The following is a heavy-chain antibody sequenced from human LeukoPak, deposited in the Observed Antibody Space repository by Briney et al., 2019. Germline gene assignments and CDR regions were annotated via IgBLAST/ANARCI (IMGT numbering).Heavy chain of an antibody. J-gene: IGHJ4*02. D-gene: IGHD5-18*01. CDR2: IYFTGST. Sequence: SETLSLTCSVSGDSISSTNYYWAWIRQPPGKGLEWIGSIYFTGSTYYNPSLKSRVTMSVDTSKNQFSLRLNSMTAADTSMYYCARGGYSYAVDWGQGTLVTVSS. V-gene: IGHV4-39*01. CDR1: GDSISSTNYY. CDR3: ARGGYSYAVD.